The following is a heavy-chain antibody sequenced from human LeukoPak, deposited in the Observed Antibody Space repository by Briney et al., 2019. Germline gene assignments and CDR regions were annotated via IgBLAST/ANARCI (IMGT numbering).Heavy chain of an antibody. CDR1: GFTFSSYA. Sequence: GGSLRLSCAASGFTFSSYAMSWVRQAPGKGLEWVSAISGSGGSTYYADSVKGRFTISRDNSKNTLYLQMNSLRAEDTAVYYCANGDYDSSGYYFDYWGQGTLVTVSS. CDR2: ISGSGGST. V-gene: IGHV3-23*01. D-gene: IGHD3-22*01. J-gene: IGHJ4*02. CDR3: ANGDYDSSGYYFDY.